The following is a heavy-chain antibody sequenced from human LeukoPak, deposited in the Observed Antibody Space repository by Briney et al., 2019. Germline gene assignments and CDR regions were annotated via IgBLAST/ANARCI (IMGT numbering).Heavy chain of an antibody. D-gene: IGHD3-16*02. V-gene: IGHV3-66*02. CDR1: GFTVSSNY. CDR3: ARAHSRRSVWGSYRPKYYFDY. Sequence: GGSLRLSCAASGFTVSSNYMSWVRQAPGKGLEWVSVIYSGGSTYYADSVKGQFTISRDNSKNTLYLQMNSLRAEDTAVYYCARAHSRRSVWGSYRPKYYFDYWGQGTLVTVSS. J-gene: IGHJ4*02. CDR2: IYSGGST.